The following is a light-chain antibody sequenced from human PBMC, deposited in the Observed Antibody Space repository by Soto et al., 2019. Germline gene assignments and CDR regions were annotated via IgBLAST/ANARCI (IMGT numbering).Light chain of an antibody. V-gene: IGKV1-5*03. CDR3: QHYNSYSEA. CDR2: KAS. CDR1: QSISSW. J-gene: IGKJ1*01. Sequence: DIPMTQSPSTLSASLVDRVTIXWRASQSISSWLAWYQQKPGKAPKLLIYKASSLESGVPSRFSGSGSGTEFTLTISSLQPDDFATYYCQHYNSYSEAFGQGTKVDIK.